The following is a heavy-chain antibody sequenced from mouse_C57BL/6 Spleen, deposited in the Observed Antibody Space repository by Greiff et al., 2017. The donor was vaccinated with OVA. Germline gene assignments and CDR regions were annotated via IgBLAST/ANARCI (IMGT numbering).Heavy chain of an antibody. CDR1: GYTFTDYY. CDR3: ARGGVVVSPYYAMDY. Sequence: VQLQQSGPELVKPGASVKISCKASGYTFTDYYMNWVKQSHGKSLEWIGDINPNNGGTSYNQKFKGKATLTVDKSSSTAYMELRSLTSEDSAVYYCARGGVVVSPYYAMDYWGQGTSVTVSS. D-gene: IGHD1-1*01. CDR2: INPNNGGT. V-gene: IGHV1-26*01. J-gene: IGHJ4*01.